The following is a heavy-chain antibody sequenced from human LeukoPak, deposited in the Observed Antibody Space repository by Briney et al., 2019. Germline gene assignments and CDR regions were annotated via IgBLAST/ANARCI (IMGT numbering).Heavy chain of an antibody. Sequence: PGGSLRLSCAASGFAFKNYAMTWVRQAPGKGLQWVSNINDNGGQRHYADSVEGRFTISRDNSKNTLFLQMDSLRAEDTAVYYCAKTQWKVGATDYFDYWGHGILVTVS. D-gene: IGHD1-26*01. CDR3: AKTQWKVGATDYFDY. CDR2: INDNGGQR. CDR1: GFAFKNYA. V-gene: IGHV3-23*01. J-gene: IGHJ4*01.